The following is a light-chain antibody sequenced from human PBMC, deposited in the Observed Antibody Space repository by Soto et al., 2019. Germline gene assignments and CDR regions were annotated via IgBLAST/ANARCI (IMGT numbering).Light chain of an antibody. CDR1: QSVSSCY. CDR3: QQYASSRT. CDR2: GAS. J-gene: IGKJ1*01. Sequence: GLTRSPVPLSLSPAERSTPSCGASQSVSSCYFAWYQQKPGQAPRLLICGASSRAAGIPDRFSGTGSGTDFTLTISRLEPEDFAVYYCQQYASSRTFGQGTKVDIK. V-gene: IGKV3-20*01.